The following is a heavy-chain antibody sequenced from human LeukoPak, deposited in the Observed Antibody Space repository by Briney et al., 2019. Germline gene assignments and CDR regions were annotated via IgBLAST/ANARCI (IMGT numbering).Heavy chain of an antibody. V-gene: IGHV4-61*02. D-gene: IGHD6-13*01. J-gene: IGHJ4*02. CDR1: GGSISSGGYS. Sequence: SETLSLTCTVSGGSISSGGYSWSWIRQPAGKGLEWIGRIYTCGSTNYNPSLKSRVTMSVDTSKNQLSLKLSSVTAADTAVYYCARGRGAPRSSKAGNFDYWGQGTLVTVSS. CDR3: ARGRGAPRSSKAGNFDY. CDR2: IYTCGST.